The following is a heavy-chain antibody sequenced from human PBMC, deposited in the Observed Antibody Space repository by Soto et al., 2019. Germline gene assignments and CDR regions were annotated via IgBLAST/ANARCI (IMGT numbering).Heavy chain of an antibody. CDR3: AHRRGAPGHFDY. V-gene: IGHV2-5*02. CDR2: IYWDDDK. J-gene: IGHJ4*02. CDR1: GFSLNTNGVG. Sequence: QITLKESGPTLVKPTQPLTLTCIFSGFSLNTNGVGVGWIRQPPGKALEWLALIYWDDDKRYSPSLNNRLTINKDTSKNQVGLTMTNMDPVDTATYYCAHRRGAPGHFDYWGQGTLVTVSS.